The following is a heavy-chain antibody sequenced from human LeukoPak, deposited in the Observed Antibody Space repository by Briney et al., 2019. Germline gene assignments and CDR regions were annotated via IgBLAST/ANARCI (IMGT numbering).Heavy chain of an antibody. Sequence: PGGSLRLSCTASGFSFIDFAMHWVRQAPGKGLEWVAVISHDGKTKYHAESVKGRFTISRDNGKRTLYLQMNSLRAEDTAVYYCARGGQYYYDSSAWGHDDFDIWGQGTMVTVSS. D-gene: IGHD3-22*01. CDR3: ARGGQYYYDSSAWGHDDFDI. J-gene: IGHJ3*02. V-gene: IGHV3-30*07. CDR2: ISHDGKTK. CDR1: GFSFIDFA.